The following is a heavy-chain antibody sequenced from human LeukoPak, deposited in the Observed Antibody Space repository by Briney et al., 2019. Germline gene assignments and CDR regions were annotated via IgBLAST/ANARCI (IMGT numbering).Heavy chain of an antibody. Sequence: PGGSLRLSCAASGFTFSSYSMNWVRQAPGKGLVWVSRINSDESSKSYADSVKGRFTISRDNAKNTLYLQMNSLRAEDTAVYYCASLITVTTGYYYYYYYMDVWGKGTTVTVSS. D-gene: IGHD4-17*01. CDR2: INSDESSK. CDR1: GFTFSSYS. J-gene: IGHJ6*03. CDR3: ASLITVTTGYYYYYYYMDV. V-gene: IGHV3-74*01.